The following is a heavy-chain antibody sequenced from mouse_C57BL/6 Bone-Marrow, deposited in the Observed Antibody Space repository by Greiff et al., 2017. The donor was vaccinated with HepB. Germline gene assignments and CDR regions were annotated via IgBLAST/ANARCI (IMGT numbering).Heavy chain of an antibody. CDR3: TREREPV. Sequence: QVHVKQSGAELVRPGASVTLSCKASGYTFTDYEMHWVKQTPVHGLEWIGAIDPETGGTAYNQKFKGKAILTADKSSSTAYMELRSLTSEDSAVYYCTREREPVWGTGTTVTVSS. J-gene: IGHJ1*03. V-gene: IGHV1-15*01. CDR2: IDPETGGT. CDR1: GYTFTDYE.